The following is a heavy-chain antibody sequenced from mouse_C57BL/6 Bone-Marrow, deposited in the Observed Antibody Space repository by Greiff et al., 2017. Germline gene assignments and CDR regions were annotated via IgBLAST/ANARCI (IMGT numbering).Heavy chain of an antibody. J-gene: IGHJ1*03. CDR1: GYAFTNYL. CDR3: ARGAHYYGSSYPDV. Sequence: VQLQESGAELVRPGTSVKVSCKASGYAFTNYLIEWVKQRPGQGLEWIGVINPGSGGTNYNEKFKGKATLTADKSSSTAYMQLSSLTSEDSAVYFCARGAHYYGSSYPDVWGTGTTVTVSS. V-gene: IGHV1-54*01. D-gene: IGHD1-1*01. CDR2: INPGSGGT.